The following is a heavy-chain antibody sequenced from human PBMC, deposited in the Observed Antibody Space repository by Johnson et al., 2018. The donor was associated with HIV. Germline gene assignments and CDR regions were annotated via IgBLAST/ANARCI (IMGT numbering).Heavy chain of an antibody. CDR2: ISGSGGST. D-gene: IGHD3-22*01. CDR1: GFTFSSYA. V-gene: IGHV3-23*04. Sequence: VQLVESGGDLVQPGGSLRLSCAASGFTFSSYAMSWVRQAPGKGLEWVSAISGSGGSTYYADSVKGRFSISRDNSKNTLYLQMNSLRAEDTALYYCARGGYYYDSYDAFDIWGQGTMVTVSS. J-gene: IGHJ3*02. CDR3: ARGGYYYDSYDAFDI.